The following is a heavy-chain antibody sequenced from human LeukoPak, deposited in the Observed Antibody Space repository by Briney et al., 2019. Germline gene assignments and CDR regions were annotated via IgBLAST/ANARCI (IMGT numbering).Heavy chain of an antibody. CDR2: IRSKAYRGTT. CDR1: GFTFADHA. V-gene: IGHV3-49*04. D-gene: IGHD5-18*01. CDR3: TRGPIQLWFYSGMDV. J-gene: IGHJ6*02. Sequence: GRSLRLSCRAYGFTFADHAMSWVRQAPGKGLEWVGFIRSKAYRGTTEYAPSVKGRFTISRDDSISIAYLQMNSLKTEDTAIYYCTRGPIQLWFYSGMDVWGQGTTVIVSS.